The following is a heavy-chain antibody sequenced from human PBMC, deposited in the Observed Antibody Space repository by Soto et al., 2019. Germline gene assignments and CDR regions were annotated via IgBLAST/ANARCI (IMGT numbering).Heavy chain of an antibody. V-gene: IGHV3-33*01. D-gene: IGHD2-15*01. CDR3: ARGGGRGYCSGGSCYFDS. Sequence: QVQLVESGGGVVQPGRSLRLSCAASGFTFSSYGMHWVRQAPGKGLEWVAVIWYDGSNKYYADSVKGRFTISRDNSKNTLYLQMNSLRAEDTAVYYCARGGGRGYCSGGSCYFDSWGQGTLVTVSS. CDR2: IWYDGSNK. J-gene: IGHJ4*02. CDR1: GFTFSSYG.